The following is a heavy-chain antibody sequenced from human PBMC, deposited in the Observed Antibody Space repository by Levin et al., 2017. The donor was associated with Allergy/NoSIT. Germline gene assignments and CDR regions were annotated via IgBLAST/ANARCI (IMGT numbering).Heavy chain of an antibody. CDR3: ARDYYDSSGYYYVNAFDI. J-gene: IGHJ3*02. D-gene: IGHD3-22*01. CDR2: INHSGST. CDR1: GGSFSGSY. V-gene: IGHV4-34*01. Sequence: SQTLSLTCAVYGGSFSGSYWSWIRQPPGKGLEWIGEINHSGSTNYNPSLKSRVTISVDTPKNQFSLKLSSVTAADTAVYYCARDYYDSSGYYYVNAFDIWGQGTMVTVSS.